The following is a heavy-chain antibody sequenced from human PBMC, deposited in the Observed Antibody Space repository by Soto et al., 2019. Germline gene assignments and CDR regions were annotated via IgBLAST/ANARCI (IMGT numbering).Heavy chain of an antibody. Sequence: PSETLSLTCSVSGVSVTSYYWNWIRQPAGKGLEWIGRIFNRGSTSYNPSLKSRVTVSLDTSRNQISLRLNSVAAADTAVYYCARDTGYSYGAYYDYWGQGVLVNVS. CDR2: IFNRGST. CDR3: ARDTGYSYGAYYDY. CDR1: GVSVTSYY. D-gene: IGHD5-18*01. J-gene: IGHJ4*02. V-gene: IGHV4-4*07.